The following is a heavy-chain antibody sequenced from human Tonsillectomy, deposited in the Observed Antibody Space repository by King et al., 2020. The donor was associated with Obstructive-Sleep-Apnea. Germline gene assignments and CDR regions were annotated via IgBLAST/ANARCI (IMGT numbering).Heavy chain of an antibody. D-gene: IGHD3-22*01. CDR2: ISFDGSNK. CDR1: GFTFRSYA. V-gene: IGHV3-30-3*01. Sequence: VQLVESGGGVVQPGRSLRLSCAASGFTFRSYAMHWVRQAPGKGLEWVALISFDGSNKYYADSVRGRFTISRDNSKNTLSLQMNILRPEDTAVYYCASGTGDTSVYYDYWYFDLWGRGTLVTVSS. J-gene: IGHJ2*01. CDR3: ASGTGDTSVYYDYWYFDL.